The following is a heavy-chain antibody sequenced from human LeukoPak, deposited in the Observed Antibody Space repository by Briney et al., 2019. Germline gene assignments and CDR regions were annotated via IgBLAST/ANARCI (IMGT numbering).Heavy chain of an antibody. J-gene: IGHJ4*02. CDR1: GGSISTSNYY. D-gene: IGHD3-22*01. CDR2: IYYSGRT. CDR3: ARLYYYDSSGPPL. Sequence: NPSETLSLTCSVSGGSISTSNYYWGWIRQPPGKGLEWIANIYYSGRTYYNPSLKSRVTISMDTSKNQFSLKLSSVTAADTVVYYCARLYYYDSSGPPLWGQGTLVTVSS. V-gene: IGHV4-39*01.